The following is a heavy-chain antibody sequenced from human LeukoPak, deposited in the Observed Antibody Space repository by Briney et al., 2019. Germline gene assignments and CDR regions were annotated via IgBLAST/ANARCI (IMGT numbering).Heavy chain of an antibody. J-gene: IGHJ4*02. D-gene: IGHD4/OR15-4a*01. CDR1: GFTFNNYW. V-gene: IGHV3-7*01. Sequence: GGSLRLSCAASGFTFNNYWLSWVRQAPGKGLEWVANIKTDGSETYYVDAVKGRFTISRDNAKNSLYLQMNNLRVEDTAVYYCVRNLLGAGYWGQGTLVIVSS. CDR2: IKTDGSET. CDR3: VRNLLGAGY.